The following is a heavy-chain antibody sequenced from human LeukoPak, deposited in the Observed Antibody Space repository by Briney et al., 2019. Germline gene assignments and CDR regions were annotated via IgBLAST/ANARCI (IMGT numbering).Heavy chain of an antibody. CDR2: IKQDGSEK. CDR3: ARDCWGTPNGVDGFDI. J-gene: IGHJ3*02. D-gene: IGHD7-27*01. CDR1: GFTFSTYW. Sequence: GGSLRLSCAASGFTFSTYWMSWVRQAPGKGLEWVANIKQDGSEKKYVGSVKGRFTISRDSAKKSLFLQMNSLRPEDTAVYYCARDCWGTPNGVDGFDIWGQGTMVTVSS. V-gene: IGHV3-7*05.